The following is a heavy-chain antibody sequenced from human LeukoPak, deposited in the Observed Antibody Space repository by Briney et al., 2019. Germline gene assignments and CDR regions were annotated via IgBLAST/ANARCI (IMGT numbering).Heavy chain of an antibody. CDR2: INPNSGGT. CDR1: GYTFTGYY. D-gene: IGHD1-26*01. V-gene: IGHV1-2*02. CDR3: ARAFVRVGAVGSRLVDY. Sequence: ASVKVSCKASGYTFTGYYMHWVRQAPGQGLEWMGWINPNSGGTNYAQKVQGRVTMTRDTSISTAYMELSRLRSGDTAVSYCARAFVRVGAVGSRLVDYWGQGTLVTVSS. J-gene: IGHJ4*02.